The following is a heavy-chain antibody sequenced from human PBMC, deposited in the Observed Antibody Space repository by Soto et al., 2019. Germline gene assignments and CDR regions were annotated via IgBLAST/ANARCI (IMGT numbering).Heavy chain of an antibody. CDR2: ISSSSNTI. J-gene: IGHJ4*02. V-gene: IGHV3-48*02. Sequence: EVQLVESGGGLVQPGGSLRLSCAASGFTFSSYSMNWVRQAPGKGLEWVSYISSSSNTIYYADSVKGRFTISRDNAKNSLYLQMNSLRDEDTAVYYCASNGYTNSPPGVVWGQGTLVTVSS. CDR1: GFTFSSYS. D-gene: IGHD2-2*02. CDR3: ASNGYTNSPPGVV.